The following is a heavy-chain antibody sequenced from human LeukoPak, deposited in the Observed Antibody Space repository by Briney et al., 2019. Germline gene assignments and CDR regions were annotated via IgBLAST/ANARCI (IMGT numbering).Heavy chain of an antibody. V-gene: IGHV1-69*04. Sequence: GASVKVSCKASGGTFSSYAISWVRQAPGQGLEWMGRIIPIFGIANYAQKFQGRVTITADKSTSTAYMELSSLRSEDTAVYYCARDRRIFHNPVPISYYYGMDVWGQGTTVTVSS. D-gene: IGHD2/OR15-2a*01. CDR2: IIPIFGIA. J-gene: IGHJ6*02. CDR3: ARDRRIFHNPVPISYYYGMDV. CDR1: GGTFSSYA.